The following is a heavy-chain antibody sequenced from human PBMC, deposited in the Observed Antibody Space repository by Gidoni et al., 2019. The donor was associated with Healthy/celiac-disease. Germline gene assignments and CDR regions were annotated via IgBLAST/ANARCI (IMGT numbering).Heavy chain of an antibody. D-gene: IGHD3-10*01. Sequence: QLQLQESGPGLVKPSETLSLPCTVSGGPISSSSYYWGWIRQPPGKGLEWIGSIYYSGSTYYNPSLKSRVTISVDTSKNQFSLKLSSVTAADTAVYYCARQSRWFGELWDYWGQGTLVTVSS. CDR3: ARQSRWFGELWDY. CDR2: IYYSGST. V-gene: IGHV4-39*01. J-gene: IGHJ4*02. CDR1: GGPISSSSYY.